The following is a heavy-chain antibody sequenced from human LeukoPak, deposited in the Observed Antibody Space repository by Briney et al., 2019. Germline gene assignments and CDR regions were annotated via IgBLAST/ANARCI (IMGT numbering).Heavy chain of an antibody. CDR2: IKQDGSEK. D-gene: IGHD1-26*01. CDR3: ARGLVGATSPHYYYMDV. Sequence: GGSLRLSCAASGFSFSSYWMSWVRQAPGKGLEWVANIKQDGSEKYYVDSVKGRFTISRDNARNSLYLQMNSLRAEDTAVYYCARGLVGATSPHYYYMDVWGKGTTVTVSS. V-gene: IGHV3-7*01. J-gene: IGHJ6*03. CDR1: GFSFSSYW.